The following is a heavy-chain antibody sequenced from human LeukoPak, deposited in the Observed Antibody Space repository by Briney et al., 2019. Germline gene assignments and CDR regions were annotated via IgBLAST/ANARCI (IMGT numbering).Heavy chain of an antibody. Sequence: GESLKISCEVSGHRFTNHWIGWVRQLPGKGLEWMGIINLGNSDTKYSPSFQGQVTISLDKSISTAYLQWRSLKASDTAMYYCARRPYSRSPNWFDPRGQGTLVTVSS. D-gene: IGHD1-26*01. CDR2: INLGNSDT. CDR1: GHRFTNHW. J-gene: IGHJ5*02. CDR3: ARRPYSRSPNWFDP. V-gene: IGHV5-51*01.